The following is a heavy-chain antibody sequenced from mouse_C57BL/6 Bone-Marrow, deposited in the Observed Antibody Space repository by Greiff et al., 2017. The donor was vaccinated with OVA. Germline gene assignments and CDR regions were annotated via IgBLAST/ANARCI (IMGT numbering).Heavy chain of an antibody. D-gene: IGHD2-4*01. CDR1: GYTFTSYW. Sequence: QVQLQQSGAELVRPGSSVKLSCKASGYTFTSYWMHWVKQRPIQGLEWIGNIDPSDSETHYNQKFKDKATLTVDKSSSTAYMQLSSLTSEDSAVYYCARSLYDYDGDWFAYWAKGLWSLSLQ. V-gene: IGHV1-52*01. CDR2: IDPSDSET. J-gene: IGHJ3*01. CDR3: ARSLYDYDGDWFAY.